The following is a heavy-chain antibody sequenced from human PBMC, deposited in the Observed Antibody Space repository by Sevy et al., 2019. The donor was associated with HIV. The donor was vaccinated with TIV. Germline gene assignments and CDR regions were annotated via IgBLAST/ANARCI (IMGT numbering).Heavy chain of an antibody. D-gene: IGHD6-19*01. J-gene: IGHJ4*02. CDR2: IIPIFGAT. CDR3: ARAEKAVTGTAFDY. CDR1: GGTFYSYA. Sequence: ASVKVSCKASGGTFYSYAISWVRQAPGQGLEWMGGIIPIFGATNYAQKFQGRVTITADESTSAAYMELRSLRSEDTAVYYCARAEKAVTGTAFDYWGQGTLVTVSS. V-gene: IGHV1-69*13.